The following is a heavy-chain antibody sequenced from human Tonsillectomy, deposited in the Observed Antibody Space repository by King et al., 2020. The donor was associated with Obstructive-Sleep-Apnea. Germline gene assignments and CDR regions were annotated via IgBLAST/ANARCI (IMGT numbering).Heavy chain of an antibody. CDR2: ISGSGGIT. J-gene: IGHJ6*02. CDR3: AKGLLYAPVEYGMDV. Sequence: VQLVESGGGLVQPGGSLRLSCAASGFTFSSYAMSWVRQAPGKGLEWVSGISGSGGITYYADSVKGRFTISRDNSKNTLYLQMNSLRAEDTAVYYCAKGLLYAPVEYGMDVWGQGTTVTVSS. D-gene: IGHD2-2*01. CDR1: GFTFSSYA. V-gene: IGHV3-23*04.